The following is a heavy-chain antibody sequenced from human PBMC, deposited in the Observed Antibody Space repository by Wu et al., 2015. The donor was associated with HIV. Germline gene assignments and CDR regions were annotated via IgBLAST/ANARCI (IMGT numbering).Heavy chain of an antibody. CDR2: IIPSFGRA. CDR1: GSTFTNYA. D-gene: IGHD2-21*02. J-gene: IGHJ4*02. CDR3: AKERQRDYPFVTGLPENYFDN. Sequence: GAEVKKPGSSVKVSCEASGSTFTNYAINWVRQAPGQGLEWMGRIIPSFGRANYAQKFQGRVTITADGSTRAVFMELSSLRSEDSALYFCAKERQRDYPFVTGLPENYFDNWGQGTRVTVS. V-gene: IGHV1-69*15.